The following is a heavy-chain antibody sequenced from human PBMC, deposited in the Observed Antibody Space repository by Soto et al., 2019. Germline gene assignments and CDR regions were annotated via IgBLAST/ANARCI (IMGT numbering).Heavy chain of an antibody. CDR3: ARHLSTTIAPSPFDY. J-gene: IGHJ4*02. V-gene: IGHV4-59*08. CDR2: IYYSGST. Sequence: SETLSLTCTVSGGSISSYYWSWIRQPPGKGLEWIAYIYYSGSTEYNPSLKSRVTISVDTSKNQFSLKLSSVTAADTAVYYCARHLSTTIAPSPFDYWGQGTLVTVSS. CDR1: GGSISSYY. D-gene: IGHD1-1*01.